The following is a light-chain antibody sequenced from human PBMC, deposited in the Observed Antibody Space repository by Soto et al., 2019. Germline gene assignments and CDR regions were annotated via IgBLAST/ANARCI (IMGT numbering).Light chain of an antibody. J-gene: IGKJ1*01. CDR3: QQLNSYPIT. Sequence: DMQLNQFPSFLSASVGERVTVTCRATQGISSYLAWYHQKPGKAPKLLIYAASTFQSGVPSRFSGSGSAAAITLTISSLQTEDFATYYCQQLNSYPITFGQGTRVEI. CDR1: QGISSY. CDR2: AAS. V-gene: IGKV1-9*01.